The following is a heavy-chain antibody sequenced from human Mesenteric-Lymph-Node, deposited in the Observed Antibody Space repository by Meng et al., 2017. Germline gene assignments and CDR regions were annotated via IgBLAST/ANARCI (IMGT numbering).Heavy chain of an antibody. CDR2: ISGSEDLI. J-gene: IGHJ4*02. V-gene: IGHV3-23*01. D-gene: IGHD3-9*01. CDR3: AKGGQGHDIYFDY. CDR1: GFTVSSNY. Sequence: GGSLRLSCAASGFTVSSNYMSWVRQAPGKGLEWVSSISGSEDLIRYADSVKGRFTISRDNSKNTLYLQMNSLRDEDTAVYYCAKGGQGHDIYFDYWGQGMVVTVSS.